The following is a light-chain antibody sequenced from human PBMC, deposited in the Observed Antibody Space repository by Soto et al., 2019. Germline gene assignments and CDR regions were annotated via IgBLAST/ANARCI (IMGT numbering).Light chain of an antibody. CDR1: SSNIGAGYD. CDR3: QPYDSDLRMV. CDR2: GNS. J-gene: IGLJ2*01. Sequence: QSVLTQPPSVSGAPGQRVTISCTGSSSNIGAGYDVHWYQQLPGTAPKLLIYGNSNRPSGVPDRFSGSKSGTSASLAITGLQAEEEADYYCQPYDSDLRMVFGGGTKLTVL. V-gene: IGLV1-40*01.